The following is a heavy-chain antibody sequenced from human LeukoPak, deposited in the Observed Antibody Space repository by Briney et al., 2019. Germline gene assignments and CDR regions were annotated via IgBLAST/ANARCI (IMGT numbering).Heavy chain of an antibody. Sequence: GASVKVSCKASGYTFTSYDINWVRQATGQGLEWMGWMNPNSGNTGYAQKVQGRVTMTRNTSISTAYMELSRQRAEDRAVYYCARSLYYDSSGSQTEFDYWGQGTLVTVSS. J-gene: IGHJ4*02. CDR3: ARSLYYDSSGSQTEFDY. V-gene: IGHV1-8*01. D-gene: IGHD3-22*01. CDR1: GYTFTSYD. CDR2: MNPNSGNT.